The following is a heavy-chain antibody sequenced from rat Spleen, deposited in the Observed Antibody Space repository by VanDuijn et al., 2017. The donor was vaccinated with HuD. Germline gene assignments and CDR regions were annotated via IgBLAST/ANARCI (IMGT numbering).Heavy chain of an antibody. CDR1: GFTFSNYY. V-gene: IGHV5-25*01. CDR2: ISTGGDDT. CDR3: TTLDYPEISYYVMDA. J-gene: IGHJ4*01. D-gene: IGHD1-4*01. Sequence: EVQLVESGGGLVLPGRSMKLSCAASGFTFSNYYMAWVRQAPTKGLEWVASISTGGDDTYYRDSVKGRFTISRNNAKSTLYLQMDSLRSEDTATYYCTTLDYPEISYYVMDAWGQGASVTVSS.